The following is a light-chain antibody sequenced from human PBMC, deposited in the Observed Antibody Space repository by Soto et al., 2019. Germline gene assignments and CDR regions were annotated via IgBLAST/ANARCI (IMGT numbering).Light chain of an antibody. Sequence: QSVLTQRASVSGSPGQSITISCTGTSSDIGSYNYVAWYQQFPGKTPKLIIYEVRNRPSGVSFRFSGSKSGNTASLTISGLQAEDEADYYCISYRGSDTSYVFGTGTKVNVL. J-gene: IGLJ1*01. CDR1: SSDIGSYNY. CDR3: ISYRGSDTSYV. V-gene: IGLV2-14*01. CDR2: EVR.